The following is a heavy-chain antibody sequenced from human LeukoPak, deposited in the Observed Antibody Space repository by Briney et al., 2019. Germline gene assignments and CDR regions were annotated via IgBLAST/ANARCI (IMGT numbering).Heavy chain of an antibody. CDR3: AKVGRKYNWFDT. CDR1: SRSIASDDNF. CDR2: IYFSGTT. Sequence: SETLSPKCTVSSRSIASDDNFWGWIRQHPGKGLEWIGHIYFSGTTHYNPSLAGRSVISVATSDNQFSLRLTYVTAADTAVYYCAKVGRKYNWFDTWGQGTLVTVSS. V-gene: IGHV4-30-4*08. D-gene: IGHD1-14*01. J-gene: IGHJ5*02.